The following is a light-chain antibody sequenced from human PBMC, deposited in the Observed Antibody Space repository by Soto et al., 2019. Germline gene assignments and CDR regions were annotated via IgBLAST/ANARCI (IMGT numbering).Light chain of an antibody. J-gene: IGKJ5*01. CDR2: GAS. V-gene: IGKV3-15*01. CDR3: HQYNNWPIT. Sequence: EIVMTQSPANRSASPGERATLSCRASQGVSSTLALYQQKPGQAPRLLMYGASTRATGIPARFSGSGSRPEFPLTISSLHSDDFALYYCHQYNNWPITCGKGTRLEI. CDR1: QGVSST.